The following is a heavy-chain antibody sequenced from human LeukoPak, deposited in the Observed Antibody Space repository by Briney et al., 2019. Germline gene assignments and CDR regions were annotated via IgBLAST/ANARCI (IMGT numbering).Heavy chain of an antibody. CDR3: ARGQHGYNWFDP. V-gene: IGHV1-2*02. Sequence: ASVKVSCKASGYTFTGYYMHWVRQAPGQGLEWMGWINPNSGGTNYAQKFQGRVTMTRDASISTAYMELSRLRSDDTAVYYCARGQHGYNWFDPWGQGTLVTVSS. CDR2: INPNSGGT. J-gene: IGHJ5*02. CDR1: GYTFTGYY.